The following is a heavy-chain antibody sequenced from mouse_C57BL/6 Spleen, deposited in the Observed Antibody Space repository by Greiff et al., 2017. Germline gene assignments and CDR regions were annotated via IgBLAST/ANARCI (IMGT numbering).Heavy chain of an antibody. CDR3: ARKYSNYVGTWFAY. Sequence: EVKLMESGPELVKPGASVKIPCKASGYTFTDYNMDWVKQSHGKSLEWIGDINPNNGGTIYNQKFKGKATLTVDKSSSTAYMELRSLTSEDTAVYYCARKYSNYVGTWFAYWGQGTLVTVSA. J-gene: IGHJ3*01. CDR1: GYTFTDYN. D-gene: IGHD2-5*01. V-gene: IGHV1-18*01. CDR2: INPNNGGT.